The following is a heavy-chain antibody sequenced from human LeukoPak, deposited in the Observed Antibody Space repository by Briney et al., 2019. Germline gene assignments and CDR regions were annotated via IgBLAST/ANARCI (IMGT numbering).Heavy chain of an antibody. CDR1: GFSLSTSGMC. V-gene: IGHV2-70*11. CDR3: AREGQQLDLGYFDY. J-gene: IGHJ4*02. CDR2: IDWDDDK. D-gene: IGHD6-13*01. Sequence: SGPTLVNPTQTLTLTCTFSGFSLSTSGMCVSWIRQPPGKALEWLARIDWDDDKYYSTSLETRLTISKDTSKNQVVLTMTNMDPVDTATYYCAREGQQLDLGYFDYWGQGTLVTVSS.